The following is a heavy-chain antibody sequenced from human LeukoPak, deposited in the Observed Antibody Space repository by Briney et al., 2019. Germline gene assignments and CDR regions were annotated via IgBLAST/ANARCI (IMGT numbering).Heavy chain of an antibody. CDR2: IYYSGST. Sequence: SQTLSLTCTVSGGSISSGDYYWSWIRQPPGRGLEWIGYIYYSGSTYYNPSLKSRVTISVDTSKNQFSLKLSSVTAADTAVYYCARASRDYYGSGSYFDFFDYWGQGTLVTVSS. CDR3: ARASRDYYGSGSYFDFFDY. D-gene: IGHD3-10*01. CDR1: GGSISSGDYY. J-gene: IGHJ4*02. V-gene: IGHV4-30-4*08.